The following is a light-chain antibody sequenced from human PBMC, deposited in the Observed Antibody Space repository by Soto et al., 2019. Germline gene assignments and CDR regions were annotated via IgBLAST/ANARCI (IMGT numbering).Light chain of an antibody. CDR1: QSVSSN. V-gene: IGKV3-11*01. CDR2: GAS. CDR3: QQRSNWPLT. J-gene: IGKJ4*01. Sequence: EIVLTQSPGTLSLSPGDRATLSCRASQSVSSNLAWYQQKPGQAPRLLIYGASTRATGIPARFSGSGSGTDFTLTISSLEPEDFAVYYCQQRSNWPLTFGGGTKVDIK.